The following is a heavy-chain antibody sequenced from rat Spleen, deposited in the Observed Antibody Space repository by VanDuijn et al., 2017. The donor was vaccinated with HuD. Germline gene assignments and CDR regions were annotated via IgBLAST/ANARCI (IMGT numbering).Heavy chain of an antibody. D-gene: IGHD4-3*01. CDR2: ISYDGSST. CDR3: ARHEAGGVMDA. V-gene: IGHV5-29*01. Sequence: EVQLVESDGGLVQPGRSLKLSCAASGFTFSDYYMAWVRQAPTKGLEWVATISYDGSSTYYRDSVKGRFTISRDNAKSTLYLQMDSLRSEETATYYCARHEAGGVMDAWGQGASVTVSS. CDR1: GFTFSDYY. J-gene: IGHJ4*01.